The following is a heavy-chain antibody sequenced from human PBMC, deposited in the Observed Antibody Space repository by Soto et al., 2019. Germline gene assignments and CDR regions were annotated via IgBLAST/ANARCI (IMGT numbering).Heavy chain of an antibody. CDR2: IYYSGST. V-gene: IGHV4-39*01. CDR3: ATTAAAVSKWSSGDY. Sequence: SETLSLTCTVSGGSISSSSYYWGWIRQPPGKGLEWIGSIYYSGSTYYNPSLKSRVTISVDTSKNQFSLKLSSVTAADTAVYYCATTAAAVSKWSSGDYWGQGTLVTVSS. D-gene: IGHD6-13*01. J-gene: IGHJ4*02. CDR1: GGSISSSSYY.